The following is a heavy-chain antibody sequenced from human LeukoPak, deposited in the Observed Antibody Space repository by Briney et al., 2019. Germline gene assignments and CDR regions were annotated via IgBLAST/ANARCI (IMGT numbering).Heavy chain of an antibody. J-gene: IGHJ4*02. Sequence: GGSLRLSCAASGFTVSSNYMSWVRQAPGKGLEGVSVIYSGGSTYYADSVKGRFTISRDNSKNTLYLQMNSLRAEDTAVYYCARGEYDYVWGSYQIFDYWGQGTLVTVSS. CDR3: ARGEYDYVWGSYQIFDY. CDR1: GFTVSSNY. D-gene: IGHD3-16*02. CDR2: IYSGGST. V-gene: IGHV3-53*01.